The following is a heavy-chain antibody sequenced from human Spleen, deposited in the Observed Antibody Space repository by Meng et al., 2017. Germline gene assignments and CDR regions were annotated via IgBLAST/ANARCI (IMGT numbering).Heavy chain of an antibody. J-gene: IGHJ6*02. Sequence: GESLKISCAASGLTFRRHSMNWVRQAPGKGLEWVSTISSNGDDIYYADSVKGRFTISRDKSKNTLYLQMNSLRAEDTAVYYCAREPVLGRGARGAYGMDVWGQGTTVTVSS. V-gene: IGHV3-21*04. D-gene: IGHD7-27*01. CDR2: ISSNGDDI. CDR1: GLTFRRHS. CDR3: AREPVLGRGARGAYGMDV.